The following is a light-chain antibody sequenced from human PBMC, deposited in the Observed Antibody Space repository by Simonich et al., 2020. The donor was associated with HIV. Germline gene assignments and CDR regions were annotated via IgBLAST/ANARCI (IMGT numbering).Light chain of an antibody. CDR2: GAS. CDR3: QQYYTTTWT. Sequence: EIVMTQSPATLSVSPGERATLSYRASQSVSSNLAWYQQKPGQAPRLLIYGASTRATGIPARFSGSGSGTDFTLTISSLQAEDVAVYYCQQYYTTTWTFGQGTKVEIK. CDR1: QSVSSN. V-gene: IGKV3-15*01. J-gene: IGKJ1*01.